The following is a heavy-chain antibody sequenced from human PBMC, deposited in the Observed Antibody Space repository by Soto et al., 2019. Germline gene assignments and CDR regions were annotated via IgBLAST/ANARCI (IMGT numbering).Heavy chain of an antibody. J-gene: IGHJ4*02. Sequence: QVQLVESGGGVVQPGRSLRLSCAASGFTFNAYGMHCARQAPGKGLEWVAGISSDGNNKYYADSVKGRFTISRDNSKNTLYLQMNSLRTEDTAVYYCAGGWFFFDYCGQGTLVTVSS. CDR3: AGGWFFFDY. V-gene: IGHV3-30*03. CDR1: GFTFNAYG. CDR2: ISSDGNNK. D-gene: IGHD6-19*01.